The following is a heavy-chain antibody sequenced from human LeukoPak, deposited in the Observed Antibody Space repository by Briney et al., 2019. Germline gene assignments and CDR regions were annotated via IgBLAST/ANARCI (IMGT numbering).Heavy chain of an antibody. V-gene: IGHV3-48*02. Sequence: GGSLRLSCAASGSTFSSYSMNCVRQAPGKGLEWVSYISGSRSTIYYADSVKGRFTISRDNDKNSLFLQMNSLGDEDTAMYYCARVTLGSTRGFDYWGQGALVTVSS. CDR2: ISGSRSTI. CDR1: GSTFSSYS. CDR3: ARVTLGSTRGFDY. J-gene: IGHJ4*02. D-gene: IGHD2/OR15-2a*01.